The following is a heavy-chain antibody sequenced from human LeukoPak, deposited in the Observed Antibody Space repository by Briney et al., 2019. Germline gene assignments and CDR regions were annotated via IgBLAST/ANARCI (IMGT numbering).Heavy chain of an antibody. CDR1: GFIVSSKY. Sequence: GGSLRLSCAASGFIVSSKYMSWVRQAPGKGLEWVSVIYSGGSTHYADSVKGRFTISRDNAKNSLYLQMNSLRAEDTALYYCAKASSGYYSAILGWGQGTLVTVSS. CDR2: IYSGGST. D-gene: IGHD3-22*01. V-gene: IGHV3-53*05. J-gene: IGHJ4*02. CDR3: AKASSGYYSAILG.